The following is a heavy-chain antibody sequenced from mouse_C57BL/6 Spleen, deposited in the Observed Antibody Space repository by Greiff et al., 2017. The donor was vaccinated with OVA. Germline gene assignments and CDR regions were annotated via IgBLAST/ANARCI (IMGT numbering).Heavy chain of an antibody. D-gene: IGHD2-1*01. CDR2: INPSSGYT. V-gene: IGHV1-7*01. Sequence: QVQLQQSGAELAKPGASVKLSCKASGYTFTSYWMHWVKQRHGQGLEWIGYINPSSGYTKYNQKFKDKAKLTAEKSSSSVYMQLSSLTFEYSAVYYCARGGYLLLPMDYWGQGTAVTVAS. J-gene: IGHJ4*01. CDR1: GYTFTSYW. CDR3: ARGGYLLLPMDY.